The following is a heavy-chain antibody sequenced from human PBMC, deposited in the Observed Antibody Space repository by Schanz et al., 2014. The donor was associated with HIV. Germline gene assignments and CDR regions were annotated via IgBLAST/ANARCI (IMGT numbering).Heavy chain of an antibody. J-gene: IGHJ4*02. Sequence: QVQLVQSGAEVKKPGASVKVSCKASGYTFTGYYMHWVRQAPGQGLEWMGWINPNSGDTDYAQKFQGRVTMTRDTSISTAYMELSRLRSDDTAVYFCARNEFRLLPFDFWGQGTLVTVSS. CDR2: INPNSGDT. V-gene: IGHV1-2*02. D-gene: IGHD2-21*02. CDR1: GYTFTGYY. CDR3: ARNEFRLLPFDF.